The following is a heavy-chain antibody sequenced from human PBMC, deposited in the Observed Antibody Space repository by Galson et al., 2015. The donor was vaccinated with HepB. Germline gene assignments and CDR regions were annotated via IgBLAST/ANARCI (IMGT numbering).Heavy chain of an antibody. D-gene: IGHD6-13*01. Sequence: LSLTCAVSGGPISSGGYSWSWVRQAPGKGLEWVSAISGSGGSTYYADSVKGRFTISRDNSKNTLYLQMNSLRAEDTAVYYCAKESIAAAGTCFDHWGQGTLVTVSS. CDR2: ISGSGGST. J-gene: IGHJ4*02. CDR3: AKESIAAAGTCFDH. CDR1: GGPISSGGYS. V-gene: IGHV3-23*01.